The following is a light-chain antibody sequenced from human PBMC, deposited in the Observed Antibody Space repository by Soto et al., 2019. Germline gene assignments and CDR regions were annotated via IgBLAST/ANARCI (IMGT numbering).Light chain of an antibody. J-gene: IGKJ4*01. CDR1: QGIRND. CDR3: LQDYYYPLT. CDR2: AAS. Sequence: AIQMTQSPSSLSASVGDRVTITCRASQGIRNDLGWYQQKPGKAPNLLIYAASILQSGVPSSFSGSGSCTDFTLSISSLQPEDFATYYCLQDYYYPLTFGGGTRVEIK. V-gene: IGKV1-6*01.